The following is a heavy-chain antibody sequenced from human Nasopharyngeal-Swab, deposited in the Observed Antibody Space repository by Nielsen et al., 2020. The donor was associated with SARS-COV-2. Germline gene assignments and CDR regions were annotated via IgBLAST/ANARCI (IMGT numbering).Heavy chain of an antibody. CDR3: ARDGEYSSSVKFHYYYGIDV. D-gene: IGHD6-6*01. CDR1: GGSISSGSYY. CDR2: IYTRGST. V-gene: IGHV4-61*02. J-gene: IGHJ6*02. Sequence: SETLSLTCTVSGGSISSGSYYWSWLPPPPGKGLVWIGRIYTRGSTNYNPSLNSRVTNSVDTSKNQFSLKLSSVTAADTAVYYCARDGEYSSSVKFHYYYGIDVWGQGTTVTVSS.